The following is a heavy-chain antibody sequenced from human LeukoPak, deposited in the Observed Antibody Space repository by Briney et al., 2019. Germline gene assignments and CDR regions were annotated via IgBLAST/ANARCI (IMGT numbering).Heavy chain of an antibody. J-gene: IGHJ4*02. V-gene: IGHV1-2*06. CDR2: INPNSGGT. D-gene: IGHD5-24*01. CDR1: GYTFTGYY. Sequence: ASVKVSCKASGYTFTGYYMHWVRQAPGQGLEWMGRINPNSGGTNYAQKFQGRVTMTRDTSISTAYMELSRLRSDDTAVYYCARGDGYNYSFDYWGQGTLVTVSS. CDR3: ARGDGYNYSFDY.